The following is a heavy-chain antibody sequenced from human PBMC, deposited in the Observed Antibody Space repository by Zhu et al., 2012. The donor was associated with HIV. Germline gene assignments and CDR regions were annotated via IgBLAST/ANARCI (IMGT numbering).Heavy chain of an antibody. CDR3: ARRESSGYHQITHFDY. Sequence: QVQLQQWGAGLLKPSETLSLKCAVYGASFSDYYWAWIRQPPGKGLEWIGEINHNGSTTYNPSLKSRVTISVDTSMQQLSLNLISVTAADTAVYYCARRESSGYHQITHFDYWGQGPWSPSPQ. CDR1: GASFSDYY. V-gene: IGHV4-34*01. CDR2: INHNGST. J-gene: IGHJ4*02. D-gene: IGHD3-22*01.